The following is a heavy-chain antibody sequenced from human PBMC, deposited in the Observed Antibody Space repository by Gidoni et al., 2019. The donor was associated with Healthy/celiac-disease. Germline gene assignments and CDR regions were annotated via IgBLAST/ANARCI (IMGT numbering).Heavy chain of an antibody. D-gene: IGHD2-2*01. J-gene: IGHJ4*02. CDR1: GFPFSSYA. V-gene: IGHV3-23*01. CDR3: AKDGPDIVVVPADPFDY. CDR2: ISGSGGST. Sequence: EVQPLESGGGLVQPGGSLRLLCAASGFPFSSYAMSWVRQAPGKGLEWVSAISGSGGSTYYADSVKGRFTISRDNSKNTLYLQMNSLRAEDTAVYYCAKDGPDIVVVPADPFDYWGQGTLVTVSS.